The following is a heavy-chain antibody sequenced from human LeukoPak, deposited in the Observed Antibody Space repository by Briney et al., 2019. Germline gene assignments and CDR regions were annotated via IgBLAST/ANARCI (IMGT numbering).Heavy chain of an antibody. CDR2: ISSSGSTI. CDR3: AELGITMIGGV. V-gene: IGHV3-48*03. J-gene: IGHJ6*04. CDR1: GFTVSTNY. Sequence: GGCLRLSCAASGFTVSTNYMNWVRQAPGKGLEWVSYISSSGSTIYYADSVKGRFTISRDNAKNSLYLQMNSLRGEDTAVYYCAELGITMIGGVWGKGTTVTISS. D-gene: IGHD3-10*02.